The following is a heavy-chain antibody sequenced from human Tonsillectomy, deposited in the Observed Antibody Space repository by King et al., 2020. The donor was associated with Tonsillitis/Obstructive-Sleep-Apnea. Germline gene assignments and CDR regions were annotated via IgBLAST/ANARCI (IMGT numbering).Heavy chain of an antibody. Sequence: VQLMESGGGLVKPGGSLRLSCAASGFTFTSYSINWVRQAPGKGLEWVSSISSSSSYIYYADSLKGRFTISRDNAKNSLYLQMNSLRAEDTAVYYCARDSGTVAGNFDYWGQGTLVTVSS. CDR3: ARDSGTVAGNFDY. J-gene: IGHJ4*02. V-gene: IGHV3-21*01. CDR2: ISSSSSYI. CDR1: GFTFTSYS. D-gene: IGHD6-19*01.